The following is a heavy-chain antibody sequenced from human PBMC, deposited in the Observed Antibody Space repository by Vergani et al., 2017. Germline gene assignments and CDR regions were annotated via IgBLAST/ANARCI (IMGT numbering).Heavy chain of an antibody. CDR3: ATDNGGFGVVPARLVFDY. Sequence: QVQLVQSGAEVKKPGSSVKVSCKASGGTFSSYAISWVRQAPGQGLEWMGGFDPEDGETIYAQKFQGRVTMTEDTSTDTAYMELSSLRSEDTAVYYCATDNGGFGVVPARLVFDYWGQGTLVTFSS. J-gene: IGHJ4*02. CDR1: GGTFSSYA. D-gene: IGHD2-2*01. CDR2: FDPEDGET. V-gene: IGHV1-24*01.